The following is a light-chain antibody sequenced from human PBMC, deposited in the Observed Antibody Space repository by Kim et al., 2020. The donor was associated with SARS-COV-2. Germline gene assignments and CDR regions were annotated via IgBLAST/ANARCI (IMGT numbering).Light chain of an antibody. CDR1: SGSIASNY. CDR2: EDN. V-gene: IGLV6-57*02. J-gene: IGLJ2*01. Sequence: KTVTISCTGSSGSIASNYVQWYQQRPGSAPTTVIYEDNQRPSGVPDRFSGSIDSSSNSASLTISGLKTEDEVDYYCQSYDSSNHVVFGGGTQLTVL. CDR3: QSYDSSNHVV.